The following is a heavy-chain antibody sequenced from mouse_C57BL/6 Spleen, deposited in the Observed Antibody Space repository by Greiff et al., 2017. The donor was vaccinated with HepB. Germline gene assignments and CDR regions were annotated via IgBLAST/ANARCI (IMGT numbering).Heavy chain of an antibody. Sequence: VQLKESGAELVRPGASVKLSCTASGFNIKDDYMHWVKQRPEQGLEWIGWIDPENGDTEYASKFQGKATITADTSSNTAYLQLSSLTSEDTAVYYCTTGYSNLGWFAYWGQGTLVTVSA. CDR3: TTGYSNLGWFAY. V-gene: IGHV14-4*01. J-gene: IGHJ3*01. CDR1: GFNIKDDY. CDR2: IDPENGDT. D-gene: IGHD2-5*01.